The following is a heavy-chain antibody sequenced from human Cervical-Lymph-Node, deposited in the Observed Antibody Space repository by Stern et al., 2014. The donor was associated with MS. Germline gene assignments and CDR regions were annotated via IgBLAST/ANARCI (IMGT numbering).Heavy chain of an antibody. CDR1: GGSMSSGDYY. J-gene: IGHJ4*02. CDR2: IHYGGTT. D-gene: IGHD1-1*01. V-gene: IGHV4-31*03. CDR3: ARLTGGWNAVPFDF. Sequence: QVQLQESGPGLVKPSQTLSLTCNVFGGSMSSGDYYWSWIRQHPGKGPEWIGYIHYGGTTHYNPSLKSRVSISIDTSKNQFSLEVRSVTAADTAVYYCARLTGGWNAVPFDFWGQGTLVTVSS.